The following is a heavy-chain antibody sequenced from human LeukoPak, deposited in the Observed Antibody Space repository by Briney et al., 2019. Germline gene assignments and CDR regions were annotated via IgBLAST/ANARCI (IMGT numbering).Heavy chain of an antibody. CDR1: GGTFSSYA. J-gene: IGHJ6*03. CDR2: IIPIFGTT. Sequence: ASVKVSCKTSGGTFSSYAITWVRQTPGQGLEWMGGIIPIFGTTNYAQKFQDRVTITADKSASTAYMKLSSLRSEDTAVYYCARVVGLTGYSSNWYSGYYYYMDVWGKGTTVTVSS. CDR3: ARVVGLTGYSSNWYSGYYYYMDV. D-gene: IGHD6-13*01. V-gene: IGHV1-69*06.